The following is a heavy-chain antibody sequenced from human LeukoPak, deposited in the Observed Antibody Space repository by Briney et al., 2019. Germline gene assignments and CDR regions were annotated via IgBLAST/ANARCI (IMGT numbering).Heavy chain of an antibody. D-gene: IGHD3-16*01. CDR1: GFTFTAAW. V-gene: IGHV3-15*04. Sequence: GGSLRLSCAASGFTFTAAWMSWVRQAPGKGLEWVGRIESKSDGGTTYYAAPVKGRFTISRDDLKNTLYLQMNSLKTEDTAVYFCTLDDVGLAPDYWGQGTLSPSRQ. J-gene: IGHJ4*02. CDR3: TLDDVGLAPDY. CDR2: IESKSDGGTT.